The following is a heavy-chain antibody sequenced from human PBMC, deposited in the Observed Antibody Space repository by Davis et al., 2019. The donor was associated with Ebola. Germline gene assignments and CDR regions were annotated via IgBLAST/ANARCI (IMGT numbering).Heavy chain of an antibody. CDR1: GFAFSIHW. D-gene: IGHD2-2*01. V-gene: IGHV3-7*03. CDR2: IRQDGGET. CDR3: ARDAVPAAQDY. Sequence: GESLKISCAAASGFAFSIHWMTWVRQAPGTGLEWVANIRQDGGETYYADSVKGRFAISSDNAKNSLYLQMTSLSAEDTAIYYCARDAVPAAQDYWGQGTLVTVSS. J-gene: IGHJ4*02.